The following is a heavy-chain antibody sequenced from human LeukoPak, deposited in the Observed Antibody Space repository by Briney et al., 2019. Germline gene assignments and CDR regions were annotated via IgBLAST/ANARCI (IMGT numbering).Heavy chain of an antibody. CDR2: ISGSGGST. J-gene: IGHJ4*02. D-gene: IGHD6-19*01. CDR3: AKSPRSVRSSGWLDY. CDR1: GFTFSNYG. Sequence: GGSLRLSCAASGFTFSNYGMHWVRQAPGKGLEWVSAISGSGGSTYYADSVKGRFTISRDNSKNTLYLQMNSLRAEDTAVYYCAKSPRSVRSSGWLDYWGQGTLVTVSS. V-gene: IGHV3-23*01.